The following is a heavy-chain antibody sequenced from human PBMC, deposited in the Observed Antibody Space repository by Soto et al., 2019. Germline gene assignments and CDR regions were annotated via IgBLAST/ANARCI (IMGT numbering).Heavy chain of an antibody. V-gene: IGHV3-74*01. J-gene: IGHJ4*02. CDR1: GFTFSSYW. CDR2: INSDGSST. Sequence: EVQLVESGGGLAQPGGSLRLSCATSGFTFSSYWMHWVRQAPGKGLVWVSRINSDGSSTSYADSVKGRFTISRDNAKNTLYLQMNSLRAEDTAVYYCARGGGVYGDYVDYWGQGTLVTVSS. CDR3: ARGGGVYGDYVDY. D-gene: IGHD4-17*01.